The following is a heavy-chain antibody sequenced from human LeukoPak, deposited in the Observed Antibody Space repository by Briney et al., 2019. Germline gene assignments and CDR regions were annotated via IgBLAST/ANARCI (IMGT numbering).Heavy chain of an antibody. V-gene: IGHV4-61*02. CDR1: GGSISSGSYY. J-gene: IGHJ4*02. CDR2: IYTSGST. Sequence: SETLSLTCTVSGGSISSGSYYWSWIRQPAGKGLEWIGRIYTSGSTNYNPSLKSRVTISVDTSKNQFSLKLSSVTAADTAVYYRARDYGDPHYFDYWGQGTLVTVSS. CDR3: ARDYGDPHYFDY. D-gene: IGHD4-17*01.